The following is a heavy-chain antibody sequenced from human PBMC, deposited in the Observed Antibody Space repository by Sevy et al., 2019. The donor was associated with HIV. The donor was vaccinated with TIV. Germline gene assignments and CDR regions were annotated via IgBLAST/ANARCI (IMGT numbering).Heavy chain of an antibody. CDR2: IGSGGDA. CDR3: ARSGGYSDYGMDV. J-gene: IGHJ6*02. D-gene: IGHD5-12*01. CDR1: GFTFSSYD. V-gene: IGHV3-13*01. Sequence: GGSLRLSCGASGFTFSSYDMHWVRQAAGKGLEWVSGIGSGGDAYYPGSVKGRFTISRENAKNSLYLLMNSLRAGDTAVYYCARSGGYSDYGMDVWGQGTTVTVSS.